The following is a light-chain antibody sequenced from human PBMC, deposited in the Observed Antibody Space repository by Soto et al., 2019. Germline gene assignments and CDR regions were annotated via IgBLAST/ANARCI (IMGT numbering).Light chain of an antibody. J-gene: IGKJ1*01. CDR3: QQCYMGWT. CDR1: QGISSY. V-gene: IGKV1-9*01. Sequence: DIHMTQSPSSVSASVGDRVTITCRASQGISSYLAWYQQKPGKAPKLLIYAASTLQSGVPSRFSGTGSGTEFNFSITSLQPEDFGTYYCQQCYMGWTFGQGTKVDIK. CDR2: AAS.